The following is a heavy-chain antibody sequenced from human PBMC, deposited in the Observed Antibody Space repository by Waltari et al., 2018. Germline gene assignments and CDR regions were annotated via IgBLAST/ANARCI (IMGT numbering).Heavy chain of an antibody. Sequence: QVQLQESGPGLVKPSETLSLTCTVSGGSISSYYWSWIRQPPGKGLEWIGYIYYSGSTNYNPSLKSRVTISVDTSKNQFSLKLSSVTAADTAVYYCARAGGPDAFDIWGQGTMVTVSS. CDR1: GGSISSYY. CDR2: IYYSGST. CDR3: ARAGGPDAFDI. V-gene: IGHV4-59*01. J-gene: IGHJ3*02.